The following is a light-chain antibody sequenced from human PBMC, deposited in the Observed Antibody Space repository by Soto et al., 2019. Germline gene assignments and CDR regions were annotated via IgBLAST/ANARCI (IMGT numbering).Light chain of an antibody. CDR3: RSYASSLSGVV. Sequence: QSVLTQPPSVSGAPGQRVTISCTGSSSNIGAGYDVHWYQQLPGTAPKLLIYGNSNRPSGVPDRCSGAKSGTSASLAITGLQAEEEADYYCRSYASSLSGVVFGGGTKLTVL. V-gene: IGLV1-40*01. J-gene: IGLJ2*01. CDR1: SSNIGAGYD. CDR2: GNS.